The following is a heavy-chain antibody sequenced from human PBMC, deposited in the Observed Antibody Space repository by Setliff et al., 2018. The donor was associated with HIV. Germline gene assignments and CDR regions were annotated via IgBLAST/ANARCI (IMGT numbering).Heavy chain of an antibody. D-gene: IGHD6-13*01. CDR2: INPDNGNT. CDR1: GYIFTTYT. CDR3: ARRVQGSNWYSRYYYYYMDV. V-gene: IGHV1-18*01. Sequence: ASVKVSCKASGYIFTTYTMHWVRQAPGQRLQWKGWINPDNGNTNYAQKLQGRVTMTTDTSTRTAYMELRSLRSDDTAVYYCARRVQGSNWYSRYYYYYMDVWGKGTTVTVSS. J-gene: IGHJ6*03.